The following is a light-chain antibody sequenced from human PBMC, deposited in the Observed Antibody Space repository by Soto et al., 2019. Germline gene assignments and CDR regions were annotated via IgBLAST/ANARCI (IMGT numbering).Light chain of an antibody. CDR1: SSDVGGYNY. Sequence: QSALTQPASVSGSPGQSITISCTGTSSDVGGYNYVSWYQQHPGKAPKLMIYEVSNRPSGVSNRCSGSKSGNTASLTIYGLQAEDEADYYCSSYTSSSIDYVFGTGTKVTVL. CDR3: SSYTSSSIDYV. CDR2: EVS. V-gene: IGLV2-14*01. J-gene: IGLJ1*01.